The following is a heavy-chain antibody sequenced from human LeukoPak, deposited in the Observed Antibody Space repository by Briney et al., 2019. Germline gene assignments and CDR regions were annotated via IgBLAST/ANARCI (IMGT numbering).Heavy chain of an antibody. Sequence: GGSLRLSCSASGFSFSDYDMNWVRQAPGKGLEWVSAISGRSSHIYYGESVKGRFTISRDDAKNSLYLQMDSLGVEDTAVYYCGRAFPPLRTSSAGDLWGQGTLVIVSS. D-gene: IGHD3-16*01. CDR2: ISGRSSHI. J-gene: IGHJ1*01. CDR3: GRAFPPLRTSSAGDL. V-gene: IGHV3-21*01. CDR1: GFSFSDYD.